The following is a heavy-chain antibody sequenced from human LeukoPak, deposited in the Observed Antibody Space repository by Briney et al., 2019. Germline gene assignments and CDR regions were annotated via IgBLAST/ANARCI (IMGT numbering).Heavy chain of an antibody. Sequence: GGSLRLSCGVSGFTFSSYAMHWVRQASGKGLEWVGRIRSKANSYATAYAASVKGRFTISRDDSKNTAYLQMNSLKTEDTAVYYCTRLPVVVAAPYYYGMDVWGQGTTVTVSS. CDR2: IRSKANSYAT. V-gene: IGHV3-73*01. CDR3: TRLPVVVAAPYYYGMDV. J-gene: IGHJ6*02. D-gene: IGHD2-15*01. CDR1: GFTFSSYA.